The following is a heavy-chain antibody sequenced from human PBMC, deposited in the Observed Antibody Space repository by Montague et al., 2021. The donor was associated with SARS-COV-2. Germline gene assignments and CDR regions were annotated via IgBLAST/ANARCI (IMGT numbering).Heavy chain of an antibody. CDR1: GSSFSTYS. J-gene: IGHJ6*03. V-gene: IGHV4-34*01. Sequence: SETLSLTCAVHGSSFSTYSWNWIRQPPGKGLEWIGEIHHGGSTNYNPSLKSRVTISADTSKNQFSLTLTSVAAADTAVYYCARLGDGVVPSPILGVGPYYSYYYMDVWGKGTMVTVSS. CDR3: ARLGDGVVPSPILGVGPYYSYYYMDV. CDR2: IHHGGST. D-gene: IGHD3-10*01.